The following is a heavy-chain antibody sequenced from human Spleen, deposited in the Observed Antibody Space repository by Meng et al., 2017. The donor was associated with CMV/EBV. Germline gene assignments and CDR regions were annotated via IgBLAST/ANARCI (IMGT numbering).Heavy chain of an antibody. CDR2: VHHTGST. CDR3: TRVSCSSTSCYVANTWFDP. Sequence: SETLSLTCTVSSGSISSSGHYWAWIRQPPGKRLEWIGSVHHTGSTYDNPSLKSRVTISVDTSKNQFSLKLNSVTAADTAVYYCTRVSCSSTSCYVANTWFDPWGQGSLVTVSS. CDR1: SGSISSSGHY. J-gene: IGHJ5*02. D-gene: IGHD2-2*01. V-gene: IGHV4-39*07.